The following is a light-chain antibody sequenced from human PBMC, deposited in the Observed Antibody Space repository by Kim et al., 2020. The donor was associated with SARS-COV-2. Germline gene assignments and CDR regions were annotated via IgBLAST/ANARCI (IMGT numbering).Light chain of an antibody. Sequence: LSPGRRATLSCRASKGVSGNYLAWYQQKPGQAPRLLIYGTSTRATGIAERFSGSGSGTDFTLTISRLEPEDFAVYYCQQYASSTGTFGQGTKLEI. J-gene: IGKJ2*01. CDR1: KGVSGNY. V-gene: IGKV3-20*01. CDR3: QQYASSTGT. CDR2: GTS.